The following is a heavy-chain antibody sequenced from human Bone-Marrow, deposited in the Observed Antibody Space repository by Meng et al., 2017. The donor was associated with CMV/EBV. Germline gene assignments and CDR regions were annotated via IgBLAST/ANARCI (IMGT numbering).Heavy chain of an antibody. J-gene: IGHJ3*02. V-gene: IGHV3-73*01. CDR3: TRHGEDWGKYGWAFAI. D-gene: IGHD7-27*01. CDR2: IRSKANSYAT. CDR1: GFTFSGSA. Sequence: GESLKISCAASGFTFSGSAMHWVRQASGKGLEWVGRIRSKANSYATAYAASVKGRFTISRDDSKNTAYLQMNSLKTEDTAVYYCTRHGEDWGKYGWAFAIWGQGKRV.